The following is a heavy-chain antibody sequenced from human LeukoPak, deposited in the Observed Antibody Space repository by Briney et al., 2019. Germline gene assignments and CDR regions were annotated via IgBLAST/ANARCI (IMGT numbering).Heavy chain of an antibody. CDR1: GFTFSSYA. CDR2: ISYDGSNK. V-gene: IGHV3-30-3*01. J-gene: IGHJ4*02. Sequence: PGGSLRLSCAASGFTFSSYAMHWVRQAPGKGLEWVAVISYDGSNKYYADSVKGRFTISRDNSKNTLYLQMNSLRAEDTAVYYCASSTTVTVDHWGQGTLVTVSS. D-gene: IGHD4-17*01. CDR3: ASSTTVTVDH.